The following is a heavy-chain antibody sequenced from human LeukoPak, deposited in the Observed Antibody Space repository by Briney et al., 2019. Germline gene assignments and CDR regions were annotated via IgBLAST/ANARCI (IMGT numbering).Heavy chain of an antibody. Sequence: GGSLRLSCAASGFTFSSSAMSWVRQAPGKGLEWVSGISGSGGSTYYADSVKGRFTISRDNSKNTLYLQMNSLRAGDTAVYYCANRYGSGSYYDYWGQGTLVTVSS. J-gene: IGHJ4*02. CDR1: GFTFSSSA. V-gene: IGHV3-23*01. CDR3: ANRYGSGSYYDY. D-gene: IGHD3-10*01. CDR2: ISGSGGST.